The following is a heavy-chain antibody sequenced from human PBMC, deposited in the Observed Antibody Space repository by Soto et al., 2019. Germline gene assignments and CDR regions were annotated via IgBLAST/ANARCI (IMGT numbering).Heavy chain of an antibody. CDR3: ARGPSGDTVHY. V-gene: IGHV4-30-4*01. CDR1: GGSITSDYSC. CDR2: IFDSGTT. J-gene: IGHJ4*02. Sequence: QVQLQESGPGLVKPSQTMSLTCTVSGGSITSDYSCWSWIRQPPGEGLEWIGPIFDSGTTYTNPSLRSQVARSLDTSKNHFSLTLSSVTAADTAVYYCARGPSGDTVHYWGPGALVTVSS. D-gene: IGHD7-27*01.